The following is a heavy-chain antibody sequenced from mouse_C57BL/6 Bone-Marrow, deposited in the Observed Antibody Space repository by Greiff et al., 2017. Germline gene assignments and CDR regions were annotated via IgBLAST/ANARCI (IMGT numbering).Heavy chain of an antibody. CDR3: SSFDGNYFNF. D-gene: IGHD2-3*01. CDR1: GFNIKDDY. J-gene: IGHJ2*01. Sequence: EVQLQQSGAELVRPGASVKLSCKASGFNIKDDYIHWVKQRHEQGLEWIGWIDPEIGDTEYASKFHGNATITSDTSSNTAYLQLRSLTSEDTAVYYCSSFDGNYFNFWGQGTPLTVAS. V-gene: IGHV14-4*01. CDR2: IDPEIGDT.